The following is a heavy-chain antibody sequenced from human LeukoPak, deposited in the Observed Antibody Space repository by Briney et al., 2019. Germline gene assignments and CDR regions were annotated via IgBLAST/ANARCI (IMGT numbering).Heavy chain of an antibody. CDR3: ARDHVGWFDP. CDR1: GGSISSYC. V-gene: IGHV4-59*01. Sequence: PSETLSLTCTVSGGSISSYCWSWIRQPPGKGLEWIGYIYYSGSTNYNPSLKSRVTISVDTSKNQFSLKLSSVTAADTAVYYCARDHVGWFDPWGQGTLVTVSS. J-gene: IGHJ5*02. CDR2: IYYSGST.